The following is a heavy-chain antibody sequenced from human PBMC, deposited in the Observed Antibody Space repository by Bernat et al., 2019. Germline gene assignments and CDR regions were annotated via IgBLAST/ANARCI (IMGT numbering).Heavy chain of an antibody. V-gene: IGHV3-30-3*01. J-gene: IGHJ3*02. D-gene: IGHD2-15*01. CDR2: ISYDGSNK. Sequence: VQLVESGGGLVQPGGSLRLSCAASGFTFSSYAMHWVRQAPGKGLEWVAVISYDGSNKYYADSVKGRFTISRDNSKNTLYLQMNSLRAEDTAVYYCARDVLDCSGGSCYSSAFDIWGQGTMVTVCS. CDR1: GFTFSSYA. CDR3: ARDVLDCSGGSCYSSAFDI.